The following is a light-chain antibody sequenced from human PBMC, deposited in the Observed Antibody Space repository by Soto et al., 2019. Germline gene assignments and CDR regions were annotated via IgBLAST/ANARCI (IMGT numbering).Light chain of an antibody. CDR3: QQYNNWPRT. CDR1: ESVSSN. J-gene: IGKJ1*01. Sequence: VMTQSPATLSVSPGERATLSCRASESVSSNLAWYQQRPGQAPRLLIYAASTRATGIPARFSGSGSGTEFALTITSLQSEDFAVYYCQQYNNWPRTFGQGTKVDI. CDR2: AAS. V-gene: IGKV3-15*01.